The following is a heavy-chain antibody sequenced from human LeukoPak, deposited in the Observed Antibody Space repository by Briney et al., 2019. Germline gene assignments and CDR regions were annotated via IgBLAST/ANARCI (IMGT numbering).Heavy chain of an antibody. J-gene: IGHJ4*02. CDR1: GFTVSSNY. V-gene: IGHV3-66*01. CDR2: IYGGGGT. D-gene: IGHD2-15*01. CDR3: ASPGRSTSGFDY. Sequence: QPGGSLRLSCVASGFTVSSNYMSWVRQAPGKGLEWVSVIYGGGGTDYADSVKGRFTISRDNSMNTLYLQMNSLRAEDTAVYYCASPGRSTSGFDYWGQGTLVAVSS.